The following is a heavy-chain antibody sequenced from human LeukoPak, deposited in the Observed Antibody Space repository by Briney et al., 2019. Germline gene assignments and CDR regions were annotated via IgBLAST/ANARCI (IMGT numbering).Heavy chain of an antibody. Sequence: GGSLRLSCAASGFTFSSYWMSWVRQAPGTGLEWVANIKQGGGEKYYADSVKGRFTISRDNAKNSLYLQMNSLRAEDTAVYYCARSSSWLRDSFDYWGQGTLVTVSS. CDR3: ARSSSWLRDSFDY. CDR1: GFTFSSYW. J-gene: IGHJ4*02. D-gene: IGHD6-13*01. CDR2: IKQGGGEK. V-gene: IGHV3-7*01.